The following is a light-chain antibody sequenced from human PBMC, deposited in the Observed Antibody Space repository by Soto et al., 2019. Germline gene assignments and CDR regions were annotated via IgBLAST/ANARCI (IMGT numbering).Light chain of an antibody. V-gene: IGLV1-47*01. CDR3: ATWDDTLSDVV. CDR1: SSNIGSNY. CDR2: RNS. Sequence: QAVVAQPPSASGTPGQRVTISCSGSSSNIGSNYVYWYQQLPGTAPKLLIYRNSQRPSGVPDRFSGSKSGTSASLTISGLRSEDESDYYCATWDDTLSDVVFGGGTQLTVL. J-gene: IGLJ2*01.